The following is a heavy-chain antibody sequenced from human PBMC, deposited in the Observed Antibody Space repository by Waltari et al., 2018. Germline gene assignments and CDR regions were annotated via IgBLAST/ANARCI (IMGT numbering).Heavy chain of an antibody. CDR1: GGTFSSYA. CDR3: ARVGYSSGWYAAFDI. J-gene: IGHJ3*02. Sequence: QVQLVQSGAEVKKPGSSVKVSCKASGGTFSSYAISWVRQAPGQGLEWMGRIIPIFGTANYAQKFQGRVTITADKSTSTAYMELNRLRAEYTAVYYCARVGYSSGWYAAFDIWGQGTMVTVSS. CDR2: IIPIFGTA. D-gene: IGHD6-19*01. V-gene: IGHV1-69*08.